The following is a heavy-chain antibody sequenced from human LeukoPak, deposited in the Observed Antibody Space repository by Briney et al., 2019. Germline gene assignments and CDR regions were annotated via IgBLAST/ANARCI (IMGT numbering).Heavy chain of an antibody. CDR1: GLTFSRYW. Sequence: GGSLRLSCAVSGLTFSRYWMGWVRQAPGKGLEWVANIKEDGNEKNYVDSVKGRFTISRDNAKNSLYLQMNSLRAEDTAVYYCAVQSTNNYYYYYMDVWGKGTTVTVSS. J-gene: IGHJ6*03. V-gene: IGHV3-7*03. CDR2: IKEDGNEK. CDR3: AVQSTNNYYYYYMDV. D-gene: IGHD1-1*01.